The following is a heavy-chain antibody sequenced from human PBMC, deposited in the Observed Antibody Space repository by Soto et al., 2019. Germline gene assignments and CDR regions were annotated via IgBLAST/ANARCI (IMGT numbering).Heavy chain of an antibody. CDR3: AKDRAFWFGEGGWFDP. V-gene: IGHV3-23*04. CDR1: GFIFDSFA. J-gene: IGHJ5*02. CDR2: IGGSGGRT. D-gene: IGHD3-10*01. Sequence: EVQLVESGGGLVQPGGSLRLSCAASGFIFDSFARSWVRQAPGKGLEWVSGIGGSGGRTYYADSVKGRFTISRDNSKNTLYLQMSSLSAEDTAIYYCAKDRAFWFGEGGWFDPWGQGTLVTVSS.